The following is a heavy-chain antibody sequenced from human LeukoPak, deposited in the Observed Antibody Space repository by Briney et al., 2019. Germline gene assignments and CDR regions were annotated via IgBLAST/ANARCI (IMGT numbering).Heavy chain of an antibody. CDR1: GDPMSGYS. Sequence: SETLSLTCTVSGDPMSGYSWSWLRQPAGKELEWIGRIYSSYFTEYNLSLDGRVTMSIDTSKNQFSLMLDSVTAADTAVYYCARVRIVTGTYFDSWGQGALVTVSS. CDR2: IYSSYFT. CDR3: ARVRIVTGTYFDS. D-gene: IGHD3-10*01. J-gene: IGHJ4*02. V-gene: IGHV4-4*07.